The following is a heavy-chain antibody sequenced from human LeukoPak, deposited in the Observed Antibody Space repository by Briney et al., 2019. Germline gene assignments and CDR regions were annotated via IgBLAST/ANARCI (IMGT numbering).Heavy chain of an antibody. Sequence: SETLSLTCTVSGGSISSYYWSWIRQPAGKGLEWIGRIHTSGSTNYNPSLKSRVTMSVDTSKNQFSLRLSSVTAADTALYYCARIYDFWSAYQYYFDSWGQGTLVTVSS. CDR3: ARIYDFWSAYQYYFDS. J-gene: IGHJ4*02. CDR2: IHTSGST. V-gene: IGHV4-4*07. D-gene: IGHD3-3*01. CDR1: GGSISSYY.